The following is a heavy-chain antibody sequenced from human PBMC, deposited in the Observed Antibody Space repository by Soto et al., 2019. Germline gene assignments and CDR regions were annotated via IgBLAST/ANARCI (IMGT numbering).Heavy chain of an antibody. J-gene: IGHJ4*01. D-gene: IGHD2-21*02. CDR2: LYYRGAT. CDR3: FGVMAATLDY. Sequence: SETLSLTCSVSGGSIKNTNYHWGWIRQPPGKGLEWIGTLYYRGATDYNPSLKTRVTISVDTSKNLLLLNLSSVTAADTAVYYCFGVMAATLDYWGQGTLVTVSS. V-gene: IGHV4-39*01. CDR1: GGSIKNTNYH.